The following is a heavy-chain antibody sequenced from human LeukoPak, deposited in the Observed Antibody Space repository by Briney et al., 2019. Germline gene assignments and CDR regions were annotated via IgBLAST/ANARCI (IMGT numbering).Heavy chain of an antibody. CDR1: GFTFSSYD. J-gene: IGHJ4*02. CDR3: ARALLGRWSLGYYFDY. D-gene: IGHD4-23*01. CDR2: IGTAGDT. V-gene: IGHV3-13*01. Sequence: PGGSLRLSCAASGFTFSSYDMHWVRQATGKGLEWVSAIGTAGDTYYADSVKGRFTISRDNSKNTLYLQMNSLRAEDTAVYYCARALLGRWSLGYYFDYWGQGTLVTVSS.